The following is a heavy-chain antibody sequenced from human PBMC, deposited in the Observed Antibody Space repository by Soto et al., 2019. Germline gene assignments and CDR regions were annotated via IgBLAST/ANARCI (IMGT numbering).Heavy chain of an antibody. J-gene: IGHJ5*02. Sequence: ALVKGSCKASGYTFTSYGVSWVRQAPGQGLEWMGWISAYNGNTNYAQELQGRVTMTTDTSTSTAYMELRSLRSDDTAVYYCARSGRIFGVVIANNWFDPWGKGTLVTVSS. D-gene: IGHD3-3*02. CDR3: ARSGRIFGVVIANNWFDP. CDR1: GYTFTSYG. CDR2: ISAYNGNT. V-gene: IGHV1-18*01.